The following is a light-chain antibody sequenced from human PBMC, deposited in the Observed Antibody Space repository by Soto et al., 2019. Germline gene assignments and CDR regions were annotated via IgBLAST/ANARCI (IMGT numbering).Light chain of an antibody. CDR1: RSISSW. CDR2: DVS. CDR3: QQYTNYPWT. J-gene: IGKJ1*01. Sequence: IHITPSPPTLSASVADRVTITYRASRSISSWLAWYQQRPGKAPNLLIYDVSSLESGVPSRFSGSGSGTEFTLTISSLQPDDFATYYCQQYTNYPWTFGQG. V-gene: IGKV1-5*01.